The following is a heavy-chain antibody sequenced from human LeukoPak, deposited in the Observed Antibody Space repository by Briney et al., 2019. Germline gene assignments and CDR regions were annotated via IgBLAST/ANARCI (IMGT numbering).Heavy chain of an antibody. CDR2: FHYSGSI. CDR1: SGSITTYY. J-gene: IGHJ5*02. V-gene: IGHV4-59*12. Sequence: SETLSLTCTVSSGSITTYYWSWIRQPPGKGLEWIGYFHYSGSINYNPSLKSRVTISLDTSKNQFSLRLTSVTAADTAVYYCARDHYWFDPWGQGTLVTVSS. CDR3: ARDHYWFDP.